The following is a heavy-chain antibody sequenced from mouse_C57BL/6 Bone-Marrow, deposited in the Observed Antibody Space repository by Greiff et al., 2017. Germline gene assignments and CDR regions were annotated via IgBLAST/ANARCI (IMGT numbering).Heavy chain of an antibody. CDR1: GYTFTSYW. CDR3: ARAGVYYGSSLAWFAY. Sequence: QVQLQQPGAELVRPGTSVKLSCKASGYTFTSYWMHWVKQRPGQGLGWIGVIDPSDSYTNYNQKFKGKATLTVDTASSTAYMQLSSLTSEDSAVYYCARAGVYYGSSLAWFAYWGQGTLVTVSA. D-gene: IGHD1-1*01. V-gene: IGHV1-59*01. J-gene: IGHJ3*01. CDR2: IDPSDSYT.